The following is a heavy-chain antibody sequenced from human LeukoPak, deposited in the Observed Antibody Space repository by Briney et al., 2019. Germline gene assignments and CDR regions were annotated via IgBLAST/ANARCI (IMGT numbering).Heavy chain of an antibody. CDR1: GGSISSYC. CDR2: IYSSGST. V-gene: IGHV4-4*07. CDR3: ASTYSWGGAFDI. D-gene: IGHD1-26*01. Sequence: SETLSLTCTVSGGSISSYCWIWIRQSAGKGLEWIGRIYSSGSTNYNPSLKSRATISADTSKNQFSLKLTSVTAADTAVYYCASTYSWGGAFDIWGQGTMVAVSS. J-gene: IGHJ3*02.